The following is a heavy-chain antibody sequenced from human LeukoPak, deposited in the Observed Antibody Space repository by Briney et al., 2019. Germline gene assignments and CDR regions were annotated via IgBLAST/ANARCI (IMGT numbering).Heavy chain of an antibody. D-gene: IGHD2-15*01. J-gene: IGHJ4*02. V-gene: IGHV3-7*01. Sequence: GGSLRLSCAASGFTFSSYWMNWARQAPGKGLEWVASINHNGNVNYYVDSVKGRFTISRDNSKNTLYLQMNSLRAEDTAVYYCARDNSLGYCSGGSCSSFGYWGQGTLVTVSS. CDR1: GFTFSSYW. CDR3: ARDNSLGYCSGGSCSSFGY. CDR2: INHNGNVN.